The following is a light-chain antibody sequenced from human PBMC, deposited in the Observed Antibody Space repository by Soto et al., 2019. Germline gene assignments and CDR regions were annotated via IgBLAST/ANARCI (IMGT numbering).Light chain of an antibody. Sequence: DIQMTQSPSSLSASVGDRVTITCRASQGIRTDLGWYQQKPGKAPKRLIYSASSLQSGVPSRFSVSGSGTEFTLTISSLQPEDFATYYCLQHNSYPRSFGQGTKVDIK. CDR2: SAS. V-gene: IGKV1-17*01. CDR3: LQHNSYPRS. J-gene: IGKJ1*01. CDR1: QGIRTD.